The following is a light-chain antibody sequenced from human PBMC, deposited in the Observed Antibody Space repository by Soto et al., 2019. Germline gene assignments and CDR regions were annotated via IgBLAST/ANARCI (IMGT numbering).Light chain of an antibody. Sequence: QSALTQPASVSGSPGQSITISCTGTSSDIGGYNYVSWFQQHPGKAPKLMISDVSNRPSGVSNRFSGSKSGNTASLTISGLQAEDEADYYCSSYTSGSTFSVFGTGTKLTVL. CDR3: SSYTSGSTFSV. V-gene: IGLV2-14*01. CDR1: SSDIGGYNY. CDR2: DVS. J-gene: IGLJ1*01.